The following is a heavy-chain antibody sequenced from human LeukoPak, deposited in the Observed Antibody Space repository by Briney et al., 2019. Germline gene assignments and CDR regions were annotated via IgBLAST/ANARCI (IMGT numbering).Heavy chain of an antibody. CDR1: RFTFSSYA. CDR2: ISGGGGTT. D-gene: IGHD3-22*01. Sequence: SGGSLRLSCAASRFTFSSYAMSWVRQAPGKGLEWVSAISGGGGTTYYADSVKGRFTISRDNSKNTLYLQMNSLRAEDTAVYYCAKAPAYYCASSGYYYLDYWGQGTLVIVSS. CDR3: AKAPAYYCASSGYYYLDY. V-gene: IGHV3-23*01. J-gene: IGHJ4*02.